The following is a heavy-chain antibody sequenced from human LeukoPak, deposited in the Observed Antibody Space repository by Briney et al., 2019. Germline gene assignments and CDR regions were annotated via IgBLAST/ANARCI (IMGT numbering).Heavy chain of an antibody. CDR3: AKNGEYCSRGSCLNLVYYFDY. J-gene: IGHJ4*02. D-gene: IGHD2-15*01. Sequence: GGSLRPSCAASGFTFSSYAMSWVRQAPGKGLEWVSAISGSGGSTYYADSVKGRFTISRDNSKNTLYLQMNSLRAEDTAVYYCAKNGEYCSRGSCLNLVYYFDYWGQGTLVTVSS. V-gene: IGHV3-23*01. CDR2: ISGSGGST. CDR1: GFTFSSYA.